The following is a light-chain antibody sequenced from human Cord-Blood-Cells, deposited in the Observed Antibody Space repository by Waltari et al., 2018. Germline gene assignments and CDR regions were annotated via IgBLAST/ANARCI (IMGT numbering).Light chain of an antibody. V-gene: IGLV1-40*01. CDR1: SSNIRAVYD. J-gene: IGLJ1*01. CDR2: GNS. Sequence: QSVLTQPPSVSGAPGQRVTISCTGSSSNIRAVYDVNWYQQLPATAPKLLIYGNSNRPSGVPERFSGSKSGTSASLAIPGLPADDEADYYCQSYDSSLSGYVFGTGTKVTVL. CDR3: QSYDSSLSGYV.